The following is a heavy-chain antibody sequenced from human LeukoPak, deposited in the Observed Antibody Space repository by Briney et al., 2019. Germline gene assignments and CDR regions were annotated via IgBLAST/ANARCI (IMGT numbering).Heavy chain of an antibody. Sequence: GGSLRLSCAASGFTFSSYAISWVRQAPGKGLDWVPAIRGGGGSTYYADSVNGRFTISRDNSKNTVYLQMNSLRAEDTAVYYCAKDNSGYYYLGTFGYWGQGTLVTVSS. CDR2: IRGGGGST. CDR3: AKDNSGYYYLGTFGY. CDR1: GFTFSSYA. V-gene: IGHV3-23*01. J-gene: IGHJ4*02. D-gene: IGHD3-22*01.